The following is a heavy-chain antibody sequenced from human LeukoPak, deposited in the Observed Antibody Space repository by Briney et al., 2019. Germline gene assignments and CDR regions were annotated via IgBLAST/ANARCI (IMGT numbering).Heavy chain of an antibody. V-gene: IGHV4-4*07. CDR1: GGSISSYY. CDR2: IYTSGST. Sequence: KPSETLSLTCTVSGGSISSYYLSWIRQPAGKGLEWIGRIYTSGSTNYNPSLKSRVSMSVDTSKNQFSLKLSSVTAADTAVYYCARTPRRANSRYYYYYMDVWGKGTTVTVSS. D-gene: IGHD4-23*01. CDR3: ARTPRRANSRYYYYYMDV. J-gene: IGHJ6*03.